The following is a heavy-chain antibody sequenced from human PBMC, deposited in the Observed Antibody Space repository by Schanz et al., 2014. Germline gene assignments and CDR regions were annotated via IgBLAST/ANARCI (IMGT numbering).Heavy chain of an antibody. J-gene: IGHJ4*02. CDR3: AKDEGYNYGYIFDY. Sequence: VQLVESGGGLVQPGGSLRLSCAASGFIFSNFAMEWVRQAPGKGLEWVAFIPSDESNKYYIDSVKGRFTISRDNSRETMFLQMNTLRPDDTAVYYCAKDEGYNYGYIFDYWGQGTLVTVSS. CDR2: IPSDESNK. CDR1: GFIFSNFA. V-gene: IGHV3-30*02. D-gene: IGHD5-18*01.